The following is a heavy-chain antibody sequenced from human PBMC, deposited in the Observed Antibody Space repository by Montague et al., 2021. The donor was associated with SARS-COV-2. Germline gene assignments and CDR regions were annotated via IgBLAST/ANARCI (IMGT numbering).Heavy chain of an antibody. J-gene: IGHJ4*02. CDR2: IDEGDTT. CDR1: GGSIRSTTFY. D-gene: IGHD6-19*01. CDR3: VTPGKTAVAGQFDY. V-gene: IGHV4-39*07. Sequence: SETLSLTCTVSGGSIRSTTFYWGWIRQPPGKGLEWIGYIDEGDTTYYNPSLKSRVAISLDTPNNQFSLKITSVIVADTAIYYCVTPGKTAVAGQFDYWGPGILVTVSS.